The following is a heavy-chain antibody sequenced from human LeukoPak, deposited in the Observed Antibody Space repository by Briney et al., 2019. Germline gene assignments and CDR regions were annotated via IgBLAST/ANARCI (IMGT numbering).Heavy chain of an antibody. V-gene: IGHV3-23*01. D-gene: IGHD6-13*01. J-gene: IGHJ5*02. CDR3: AKAFSNSWQFDP. Sequence: GGSLRLSCAASGFTFTSDAMTWVRQAPGKGLDWFSSITDRGDQSYYADSVKGRFTISRDNSKNTLYLQMNSLRVEDTALYYCAKAFSNSWQFDPWGQGTLVTVSS. CDR2: ITDRGDQS. CDR1: GFTFTSDA.